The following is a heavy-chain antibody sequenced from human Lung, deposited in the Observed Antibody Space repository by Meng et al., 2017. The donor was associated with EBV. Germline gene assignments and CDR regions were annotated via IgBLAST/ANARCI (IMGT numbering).Heavy chain of an antibody. Sequence: QVHVQQSCPGMVKPSQTLSLTCVISGDSGSSSSAAWTWIRQSPSRGLEWLGRTYYRSKWYNDYAVFVKSRITINPDTSKNQFSLQLNSVTPEDTAVYYCARGATSVFDLWGRGTLVTVSS. CDR2: TYYRSKWYN. CDR3: ARGATSVFDL. CDR1: GDSGSSSSAA. V-gene: IGHV6-1*01. J-gene: IGHJ2*01.